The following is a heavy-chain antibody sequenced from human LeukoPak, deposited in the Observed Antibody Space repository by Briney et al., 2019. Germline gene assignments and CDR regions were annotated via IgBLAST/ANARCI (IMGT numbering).Heavy chain of an antibody. Sequence: ASVKVSCTASGYTFTGYYMHWVRQAPGQGLEWMGWINPNSGGTNYAQKFQGRVTMTRDTSISTAYMGLSRLRSDDTAVYYCARSQSSGWTGYWGQGTLVTVSS. J-gene: IGHJ4*02. V-gene: IGHV1-2*02. CDR2: INPNSGGT. CDR1: GYTFTGYY. D-gene: IGHD6-19*01. CDR3: ARSQSSGWTGY.